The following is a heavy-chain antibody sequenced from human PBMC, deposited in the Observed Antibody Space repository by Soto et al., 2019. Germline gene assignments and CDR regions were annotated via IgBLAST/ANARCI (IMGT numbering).Heavy chain of an antibody. CDR1: GYSFTTYG. CDR3: AKEGPAPHYYYGIDV. CDR2: ISGYNGNT. V-gene: IGHV1-18*01. Sequence: QVQLVQSRGEVKKPGASVKVSCKTSGYSFTTYGISWVRQAPGQGLEWMGWISGYNGNTNYAQNLQGRVTMTTDTSTSTAYMELRSLKSDDTAVYYYAKEGPAPHYYYGIDVWGQGRTVTVSS. J-gene: IGHJ6*02.